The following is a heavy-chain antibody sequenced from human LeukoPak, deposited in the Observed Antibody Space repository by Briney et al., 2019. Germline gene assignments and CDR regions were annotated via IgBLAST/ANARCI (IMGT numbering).Heavy chain of an antibody. D-gene: IGHD3-10*01. J-gene: IGHJ5*02. CDR2: INHSGST. V-gene: IGHV4-34*01. Sequence: SETLSLTCAVYGGSFSGNYWSWIRQPPGKGLEWIGEINHSGSTNYNPSLKSRVTISVDTSKNQFSLKLSSVTAADTAVYYCARGRRFTMVRGVSNQNWFDPWGQGTLVTVSS. CDR3: ARGRRFTMVRGVSNQNWFDP. CDR1: GGSFSGNY.